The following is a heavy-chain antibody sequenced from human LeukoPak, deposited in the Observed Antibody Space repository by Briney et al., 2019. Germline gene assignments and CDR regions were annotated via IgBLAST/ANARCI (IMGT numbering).Heavy chain of an antibody. V-gene: IGHV4-59*02. J-gene: IGHJ5*02. CDR2: IYYSGST. D-gene: IGHD2-2*01. Sequence: SETLSLTCTVSGGSVSNYFWSWIRQPPGKGLEWVGYIYYSGSTDYNPSLKSRVTMSVDTSKNQFSLKLSSVTAAATAVYYCARDVSKYLLTGFDPWGQGTLVAVSS. CDR3: ARDVSKYLLTGFDP. CDR1: GGSVSNYF.